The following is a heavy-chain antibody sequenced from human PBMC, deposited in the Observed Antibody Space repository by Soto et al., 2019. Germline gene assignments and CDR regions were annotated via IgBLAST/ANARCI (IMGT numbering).Heavy chain of an antibody. V-gene: IGHV1-69*02. CDR2: IIPILGIA. J-gene: IGHJ6*03. D-gene: IGHD3-3*01. CDR3: ARTINGYDFWSGYPQSGNNYYYYMDV. CDR1: GGTFSSYT. Sequence: SVKVSCKASGGTFSSYTISWVRQAPGQGLEWMGRIIPILGIANYAQKFQGRVTITADKSTSTAYMELSSLRSEDTAVYYCARTINGYDFWSGYPQSGNNYYYYMDVWGKGTTVTVSS.